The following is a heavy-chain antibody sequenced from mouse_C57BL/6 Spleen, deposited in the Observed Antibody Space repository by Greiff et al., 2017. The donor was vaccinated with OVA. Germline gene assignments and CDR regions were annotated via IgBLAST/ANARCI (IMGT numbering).Heavy chain of an antibody. CDR2: IDPSDSYT. V-gene: IGHV1-50*01. CDR3: ARGVIYDGYYGYFDY. Sequence: QVQLQQPGAELVKPGASVKLSCKASGYTFTSYWMQWVKQRPGQGLEWIGEIDPSDSYTNYNQKFKGKATLTVDTSSSTAYMQLSSLPSEDSAVYYCARGVIYDGYYGYFDYWGQGTTLTVSS. CDR1: GYTFTSYW. D-gene: IGHD2-3*01. J-gene: IGHJ2*01.